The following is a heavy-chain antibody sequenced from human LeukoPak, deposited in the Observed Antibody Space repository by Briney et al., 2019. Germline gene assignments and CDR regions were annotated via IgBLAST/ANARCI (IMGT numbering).Heavy chain of an antibody. V-gene: IGHV4-39*06. Sequence: PSETLSLICSVPGGSLNSFSHYWAWIRQPPGKGLEWIGCIFSSGSTYYNPSLPSRVTFSLDKSNNHFALKLTSLTAADTAVYYCARGLAHGGIANWFDPWGQGTLVTVSS. CDR1: GGSLNSFSHY. J-gene: IGHJ5*02. D-gene: IGHD2-21*01. CDR2: IFSSGST. CDR3: ARGLAHGGIANWFDP.